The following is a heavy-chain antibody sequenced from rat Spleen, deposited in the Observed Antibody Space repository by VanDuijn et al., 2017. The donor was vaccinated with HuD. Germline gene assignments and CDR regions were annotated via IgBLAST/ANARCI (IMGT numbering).Heavy chain of an antibody. V-gene: IGHV5-25*01. CDR2: ISYDGGST. J-gene: IGHJ2*01. CDR3: ASPIPVDY. CDR1: GFTFSNYD. D-gene: IGHD3-8*01. Sequence: EVQLVESGGGLVQPGRSMKLSCAASGFTFSNYDMAWVRQAPKKGLEWVAYISYDGGSTYYRDPVKGRFTISRDNAKSTLYLQMDSLRSEDTATYYCASPIPVDYWGQGVMVTVSS.